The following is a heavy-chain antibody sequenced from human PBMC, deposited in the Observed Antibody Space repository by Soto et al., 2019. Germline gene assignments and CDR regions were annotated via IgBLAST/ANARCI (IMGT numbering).Heavy chain of an antibody. D-gene: IGHD5-12*01. CDR2: IYYSGST. Sequence: PSETLSLTCTVYGGSISSYYWSWIRQPPGKGLEWIGYIYYSGSTNYNPSLKSRVTISVDTSKNQFSLKLSSVTAADTAVYYCARVIPRYSGYDWGQGTLVTVSS. V-gene: IGHV4-59*08. CDR3: ARVIPRYSGYD. J-gene: IGHJ4*02. CDR1: GGSISSYY.